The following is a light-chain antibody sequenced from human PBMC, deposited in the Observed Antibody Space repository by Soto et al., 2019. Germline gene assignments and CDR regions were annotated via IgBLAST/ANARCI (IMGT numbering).Light chain of an antibody. CDR2: GAS. V-gene: IGKV1-39*01. Sequence: DIQMTQSPSSLSASVGDRVTITCRASQSISIYLNWYQQKPGKAPKLLINGASSLQSGVPSRFSGSGSGADFALTISSLQPEDFATYYCQHSYNTPGTFGGGTKVEIK. J-gene: IGKJ4*01. CDR3: QHSYNTPGT. CDR1: QSISIY.